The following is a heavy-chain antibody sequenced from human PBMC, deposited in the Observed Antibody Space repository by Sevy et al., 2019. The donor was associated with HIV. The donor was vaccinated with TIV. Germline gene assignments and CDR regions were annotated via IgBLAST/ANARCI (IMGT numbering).Heavy chain of an antibody. J-gene: IGHJ3*02. V-gene: IGHV3-11*01. Sequence: WGSLRLSCAASGFTFSDYYMSWIRQAPGKGLEWVSYISSSGSTIYYADSVKGRFTISRDNAKNSLYLQMNSLRAEDTAVYYCAGSEFRYFDWLLPTDAFDIWGQGTMVTVSS. CDR3: AGSEFRYFDWLLPTDAFDI. CDR1: GFTFSDYY. D-gene: IGHD3-9*01. CDR2: ISSSGSTI.